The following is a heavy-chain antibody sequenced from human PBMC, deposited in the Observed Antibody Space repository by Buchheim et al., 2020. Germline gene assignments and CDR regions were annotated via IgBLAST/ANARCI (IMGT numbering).Heavy chain of an antibody. D-gene: IGHD3-3*01. J-gene: IGHJ6*02. CDR2: IWYDGSNK. CDR3: AREFYDFWSGTTFYYGMDV. Sequence: QVQLVESGGGVVQPGRSLRLSCAASGFTFSSYGMHWVRQAPGKGLEWVAVIWYDGSNKYYADSVKGRFTISRDNSKNTLYLQMNSLRAEDTAVYYCAREFYDFWSGTTFYYGMDVWGRGTT. V-gene: IGHV3-33*01. CDR1: GFTFSSYG.